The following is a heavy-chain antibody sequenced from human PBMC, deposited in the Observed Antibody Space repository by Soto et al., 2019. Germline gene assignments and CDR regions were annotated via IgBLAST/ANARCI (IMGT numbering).Heavy chain of an antibody. CDR3: ARDRHQAGSRVRGVIIISYFDY. CDR1: GFTFSSYA. D-gene: IGHD3-10*01. Sequence: PGGSLRLSCAASGFTFSSYAMHWVRQAPGKGLEWVAVISYDGSNKYYADSVKGRFTISRDNSKNTLYLQMNSLRAEDTAVYYCARDRHQAGSRVRGVIIISYFDYWGQGTLVTVSS. CDR2: ISYDGSNK. V-gene: IGHV3-30-3*01. J-gene: IGHJ4*02.